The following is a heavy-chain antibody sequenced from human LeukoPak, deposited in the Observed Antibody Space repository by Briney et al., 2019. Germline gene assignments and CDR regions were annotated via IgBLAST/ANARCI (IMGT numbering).Heavy chain of an antibody. Sequence: SETLSLTCTVSGVSISSYYWSWIRQPPGKGLEWIGYIYYSGSTNYNPSLKSRVTISVDTSKNQFSLKLSSVTAADTAVYYCARGILGYCSGGSCYRGAFDIWGQGTMVTVSS. CDR3: ARGILGYCSGGSCYRGAFDI. J-gene: IGHJ3*02. CDR2: IYYSGST. V-gene: IGHV4-59*01. CDR1: GVSISSYY. D-gene: IGHD2-15*01.